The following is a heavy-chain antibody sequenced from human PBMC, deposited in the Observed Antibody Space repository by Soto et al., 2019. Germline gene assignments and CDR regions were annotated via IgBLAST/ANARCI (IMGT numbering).Heavy chain of an antibody. CDR2: IKQDGSEK. CDR3: AKDRPYYFDY. CDR1: GFTFSSYW. V-gene: IGHV3-7*03. J-gene: IGHJ4*02. Sequence: GGSLRLSCAASGFTFSSYWMSWVRQAPGKGLEWVANIKQDGSEKYYVDSVKGRFTISRDNSKNTLYLQMNSLRAEDTAVYYCAKDRPYYFDYWGQGTLVTVSS.